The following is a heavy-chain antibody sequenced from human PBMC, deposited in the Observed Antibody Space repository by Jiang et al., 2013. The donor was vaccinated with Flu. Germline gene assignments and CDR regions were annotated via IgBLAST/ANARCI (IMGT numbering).Heavy chain of an antibody. CDR1: GYSVYLATG. J-gene: IGHJ4*02. CDR3: ARQHYFDY. CDR2: IYPGDSDT. Sequence: LKISCKGSGYSVYLATGSAGCARCPGKAWSGWGVIYPGDSDTRYSPSFQGQVTISTDKSISTAYLQWSSLKASDTAMYYCARQHYFDYWGQGTLVTVSS. V-gene: IGHV5-51*01.